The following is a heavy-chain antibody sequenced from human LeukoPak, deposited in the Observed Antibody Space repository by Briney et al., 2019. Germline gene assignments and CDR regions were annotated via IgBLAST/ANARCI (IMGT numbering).Heavy chain of an antibody. CDR1: DYSISSGDY. CDR2: VYRSGST. V-gene: IGHV4-38-2*01. Sequence: KPSETLSLTCAVSDYSISSGDYWGWIRQPPGKGLEWIGSVYRSGSTHYSPSLKSRVTISVDTSKNQFSLKLSSVTAADTAVYYCARNDSSGYFDYWGQGTLVIVSS. D-gene: IGHD3-22*01. J-gene: IGHJ4*02. CDR3: ARNDSSGYFDY.